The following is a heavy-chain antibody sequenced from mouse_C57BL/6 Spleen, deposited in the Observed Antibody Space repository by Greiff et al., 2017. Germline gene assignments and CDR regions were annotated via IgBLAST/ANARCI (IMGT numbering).Heavy chain of an antibody. Sequence: VKLQQSGAELVKPGASVKISCKASGYAFSSYWMNWVKQRPGKGLEWIGQIYPGDGDTNYNGKFKGKATLTADKSSSTAYMQLSSLTSEDSAVYFCARSPYYYGSSLNFDYWGQGTTLTVSS. CDR2: IYPGDGDT. V-gene: IGHV1-80*01. J-gene: IGHJ2*01. CDR1: GYAFSSYW. D-gene: IGHD1-1*01. CDR3: ARSPYYYGSSLNFDY.